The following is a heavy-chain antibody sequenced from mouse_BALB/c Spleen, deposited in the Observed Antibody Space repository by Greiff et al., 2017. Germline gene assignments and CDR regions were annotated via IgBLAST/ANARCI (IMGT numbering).Heavy chain of an antibody. CDR2: IAPGSGST. D-gene: IGHD1-1*01. J-gene: IGHJ3*01. Sequence: DLVKPGASVKLSCKASGYTFTSYWINWIKQRPGQGLEWIGRIAPGSGSTYYNEMFKGKATLTVDTSSSTAYIQLSSLSSEDSAVYFCARENYGSSVWFAYWGHGRLGSVS. V-gene: IGHV1S41*01. CDR3: ARENYGSSVWFAY. CDR1: GYTFTSYW.